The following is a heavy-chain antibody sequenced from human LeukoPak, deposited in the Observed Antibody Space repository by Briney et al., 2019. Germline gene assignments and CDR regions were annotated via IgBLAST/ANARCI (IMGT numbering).Heavy chain of an antibody. Sequence: SETLSLTCAVYGGSFSGYYWSWIRQPPGKGLEWIGEINHSGSTNYNPSLKSRVTISVDTSKNQFSLKLTSVTAADTAVYYCARAAGTTVTTHWFDPWGQGTLVTVSS. V-gene: IGHV4-34*01. D-gene: IGHD4-17*01. CDR3: ARAAGTTVTTHWFDP. CDR1: GGSFSGYY. CDR2: INHSGST. J-gene: IGHJ5*02.